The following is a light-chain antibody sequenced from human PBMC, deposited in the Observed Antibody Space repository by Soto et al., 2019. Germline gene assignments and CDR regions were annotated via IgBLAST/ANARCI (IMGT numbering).Light chain of an antibody. CDR3: QQYYSTPWT. V-gene: IGKV4-1*01. CDR1: QSLLHSSNNKKY. J-gene: IGKJ1*01. CDR2: WAS. Sequence: DIVMTQSPDSLAVSLGERATINCKSRQSLLHSSNNKKYLAWYQQKPGQPPKLLIYWASTRESGVPDRFSGSGSGTDFTLTISSLQAEDVAVYYCQQYYSTPWTFGQGTKVEIK.